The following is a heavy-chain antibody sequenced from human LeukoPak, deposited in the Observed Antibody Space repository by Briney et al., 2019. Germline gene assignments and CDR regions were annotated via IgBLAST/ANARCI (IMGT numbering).Heavy chain of an antibody. CDR1: GFTFSQYA. J-gene: IGHJ4*02. Sequence: GGSLRLSCAASGFTFSQYAMNWVRQAPGKGLEWISAISGSRGFRSYYADSVKGRFSISRDNSKDTLYLQMTNLRVDDTAVYYCVRAVGPFGYWGQGALVTVSS. V-gene: IGHV3-23*01. CDR2: ISGSRGFRS. D-gene: IGHD1-26*01. CDR3: VRAVGPFGY.